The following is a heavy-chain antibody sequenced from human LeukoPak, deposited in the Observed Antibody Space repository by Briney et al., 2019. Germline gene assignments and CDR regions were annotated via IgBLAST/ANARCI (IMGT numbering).Heavy chain of an antibody. CDR2: IKQDETEK. V-gene: IGHV3-7*04. J-gene: IGHJ2*01. D-gene: IGHD2-8*01. CDR1: GLNFRSFW. Sequence: GGSLRLSCAVSGLNFRSFWMSWVRQAPWKGLEWVANIKQDETEKFYVDSVKGRFTISRDNAKNSLYLQMNSLRVEDSAVYYCARGFYFSMTELYYLDLWGRGTLVTVSS. CDR3: ARGFYFSMTELYYLDL.